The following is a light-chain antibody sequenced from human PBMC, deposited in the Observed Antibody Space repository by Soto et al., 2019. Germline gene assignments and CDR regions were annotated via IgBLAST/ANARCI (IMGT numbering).Light chain of an antibody. J-gene: IGLJ1*01. V-gene: IGLV1-40*01. CDR2: GNS. CDR1: SSNIGTGYD. Sequence: QSVLTQPPSVSGAAGQRVTISCTGSSSNIGTGYDVHWYQQLPGTAPKLLICGNSNRPSGVPDRFSGSKSGTSASLAITGLQAEDEADYYCQSFDSSRFYVFGTGTKVTVL. CDR3: QSFDSSRFYV.